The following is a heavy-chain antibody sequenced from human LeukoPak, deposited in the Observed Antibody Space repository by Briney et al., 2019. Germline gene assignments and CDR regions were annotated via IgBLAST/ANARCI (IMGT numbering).Heavy chain of an antibody. CDR1: GGFISSYY. CDR2: IYTIGTT. V-gene: IGHV4-4*07. D-gene: IGHD3-22*01. CDR3: ARSSSYFKEGYYYHDAFDL. J-gene: IGHJ2*01. Sequence: SETLSLTCTVSGGFISSYYWSWVRQPAGKGLEWIGRIYTIGTTVYNPSLKGRFTISLHTSENQVSLRVTSVTAADTAVYYCARSSSYFKEGYYYHDAFDLWGPGTLVSVSS.